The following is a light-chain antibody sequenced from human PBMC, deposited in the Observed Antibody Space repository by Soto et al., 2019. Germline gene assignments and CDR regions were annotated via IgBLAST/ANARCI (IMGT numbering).Light chain of an antibody. V-gene: IGLV2-8*01. CDR2: EVN. J-gene: IGLJ1*01. CDR1: SSDVGGYNY. Sequence: QSALTQPPSASGSPGQSVAISCTGTSSDVGGYNYVSWYQQHPGNAPKLMIYEVNKRPSGVPDGFAGSKSGNTASLTVSGLQDEDEADYYCSSYAGSTNVFGTGTKVTVL. CDR3: SSYAGSTNV.